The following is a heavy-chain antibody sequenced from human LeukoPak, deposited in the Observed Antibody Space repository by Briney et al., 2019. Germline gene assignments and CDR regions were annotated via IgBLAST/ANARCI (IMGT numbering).Heavy chain of an antibody. CDR2: ITNDGSST. J-gene: IGHJ5*02. CDR1: GFTFSGYW. V-gene: IGHV3-74*01. Sequence: GGSLRLSCAASGFTFSGYWMRWVRQAPGKGLVWVSHITNDGSSTGYADSVKGRFTISRDNAKNTLYLQMNSLRVEDTAVYYCARGGGAYRFDPWGQGTLVTVSS. D-gene: IGHD2-21*01. CDR3: ARGGGAYRFDP.